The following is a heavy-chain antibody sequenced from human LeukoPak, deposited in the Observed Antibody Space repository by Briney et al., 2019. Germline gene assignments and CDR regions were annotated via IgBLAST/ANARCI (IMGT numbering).Heavy chain of an antibody. CDR2: ISYDGSNK. D-gene: IGHD4-17*01. J-gene: IGHJ5*02. V-gene: IGHV3-30*04. Sequence: GGSLRLSCAASGFTFSSYAMHWVRQAPGKGLEWVAVISYDGSNKYYADSVKGRFTISRDNSRNTLYLQMNSLRAEDTAVYYCARGGDYGDTVNWFDPWGQGTLVTVSS. CDR3: ARGGDYGDTVNWFDP. CDR1: GFTFSSYA.